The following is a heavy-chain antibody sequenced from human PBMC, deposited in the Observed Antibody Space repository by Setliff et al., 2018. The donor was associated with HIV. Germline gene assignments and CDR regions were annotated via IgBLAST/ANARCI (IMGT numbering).Heavy chain of an antibody. CDR3: ARHSDRTGYYSPFDN. D-gene: IGHD3-9*01. CDR1: GVSISSSNW. Sequence: SETLSLTCAVSGVSISSSNWWSWVRQPPGKGLEWIGEIYFNLQTNYNPAFKSRVSMGLDNAKHQFSLRLTSVTAADTAVYYCARHSDRTGYYSPFDNWGQGTLVTVSS. J-gene: IGHJ4*02. CDR2: IYFNLQT. V-gene: IGHV4-4*02.